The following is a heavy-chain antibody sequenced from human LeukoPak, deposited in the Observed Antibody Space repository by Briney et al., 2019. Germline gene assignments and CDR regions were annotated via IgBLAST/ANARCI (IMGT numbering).Heavy chain of an antibody. Sequence: PGGSLRLSCAASGFTFSSYSMNWVRQAPGKGLEWVSSISSSSSYIYYADSVKGRFTISRDNAKNSPYLQMNSLRAEDTAVYYCARRYGDYFSDAFDIWGQGTMVTVSS. CDR3: ARRYGDYFSDAFDI. CDR1: GFTFSSYS. J-gene: IGHJ3*02. V-gene: IGHV3-21*01. D-gene: IGHD4-17*01. CDR2: ISSSSSYI.